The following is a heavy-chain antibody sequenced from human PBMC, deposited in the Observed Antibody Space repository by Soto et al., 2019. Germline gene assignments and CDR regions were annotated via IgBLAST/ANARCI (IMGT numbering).Heavy chain of an antibody. CDR3: ARWGTTGGLDV. J-gene: IGHJ4*02. V-gene: IGHV3-30*19. CDR1: GFTFRSFV. CDR2: TSYDGTNK. Sequence: QVQLVESGGGVVQPGTSLRLSCVGSGFTFRSFVIHWVRQAPGRGLEWVALTSYDGTNKYFGDSVKGRFTISRDNSRNTVDPQMDSLRLEDTALYYCARWGTTGGLDVWGQGTLVSVSS. D-gene: IGHD3-16*01.